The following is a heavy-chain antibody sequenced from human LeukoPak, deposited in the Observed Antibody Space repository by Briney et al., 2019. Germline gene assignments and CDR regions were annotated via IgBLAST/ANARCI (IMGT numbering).Heavy chain of an antibody. D-gene: IGHD2-15*01. CDR3: ASEYCSGGNCYFDY. CDR2: IFPGDSDT. Sequence: KSGESLKISCKGSEYSFATYWIGWVRQMPRQGLEWMGIIFPGDSDTRYSPSFQDQVTISADKSISTAYLQWSSLKASDTAIYYCASEYCSGGNCYFDYWGQGTLVTVSS. V-gene: IGHV5-51*01. J-gene: IGHJ4*02. CDR1: EYSFATYW.